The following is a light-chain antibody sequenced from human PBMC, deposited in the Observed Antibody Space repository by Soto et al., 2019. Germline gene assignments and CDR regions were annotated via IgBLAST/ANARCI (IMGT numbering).Light chain of an antibody. Sequence: DIQMTQSPSTLSASVGDRVTITCRASQSISDSLAWYQQKPGKAPKLLIYEASNLKSGVPSRFSGSGSGTEYTLTISSLQTDDFAGYYCQQYNGYWTFGQGTKVEIK. CDR2: EAS. V-gene: IGKV1-5*03. J-gene: IGKJ1*01. CDR1: QSISDS. CDR3: QQYNGYWT.